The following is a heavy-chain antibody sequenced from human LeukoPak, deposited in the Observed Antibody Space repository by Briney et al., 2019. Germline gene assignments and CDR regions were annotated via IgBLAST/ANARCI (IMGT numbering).Heavy chain of an antibody. D-gene: IGHD6-19*01. V-gene: IGHV5-51*01. CDR3: ARHSISMAGTVDY. CDR2: IYPGDSDT. J-gene: IGHJ4*02. CDR1: GYSFTSYW. Sequence: GESLKISGKGSGYSFTSYWIGWVRQMPGKGLEWMGIIYPGDSDTRYSPSFQGQVTISADKSISTAYLQWSSLKASDTAMYYCARHSISMAGTVDYWGQGTLVTVSS.